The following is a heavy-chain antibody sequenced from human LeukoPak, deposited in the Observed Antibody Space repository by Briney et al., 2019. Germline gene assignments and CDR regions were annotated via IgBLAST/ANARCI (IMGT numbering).Heavy chain of an antibody. CDR3: AKTQPGYSRPGY. CDR1: GXTFSSDG. J-gene: IGHJ4*02. D-gene: IGHD6-13*01. Sequence: GGALRLSCAGSGXTFSSDGMHWVRQAPGKGLEWVAVISYDGTNKYYADSVKGRFTISRDNSKNTLHLQMDSLRAEDTAVYYCAKTQPGYSRPGYWGQGTLVTVSS. V-gene: IGHV3-30*18. CDR2: ISYDGTNK.